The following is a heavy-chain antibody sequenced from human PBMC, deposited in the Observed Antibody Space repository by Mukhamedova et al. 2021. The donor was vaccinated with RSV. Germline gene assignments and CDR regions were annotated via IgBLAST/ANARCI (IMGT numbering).Heavy chain of an antibody. D-gene: IGHD6-19*01. CDR3: TTDLAVAGNEDS. V-gene: IGHV3-15*01. J-gene: IGHJ4*02. Sequence: KGRFTISRDDSKNTLYLQMNSLKTEDTAVYYCTTDLAVAGNEDSWGQGTLVTVSS.